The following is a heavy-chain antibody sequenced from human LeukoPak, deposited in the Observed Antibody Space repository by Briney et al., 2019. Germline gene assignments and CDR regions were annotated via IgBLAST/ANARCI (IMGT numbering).Heavy chain of an antibody. CDR2: ISYDGSNK. CDR1: GFTFSDYY. J-gene: IGHJ4*02. D-gene: IGHD6-6*01. Sequence: PGGSLRLSCAGSGFTFSDYYMSWIRQAPGKGLEWVAFISYDGSNKYYADSVKGRLTISRDNSKNTLYLQMNSLRAEDTAVYYCAKTKIAYYSSSVDYWGQGTLVTVSS. CDR3: AKTKIAYYSSSVDY. V-gene: IGHV3-30*18.